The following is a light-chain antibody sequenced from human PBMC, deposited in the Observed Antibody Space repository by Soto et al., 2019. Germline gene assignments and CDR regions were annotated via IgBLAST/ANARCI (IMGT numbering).Light chain of an antibody. V-gene: IGKV3-11*01. CDR2: DAS. Sequence: IVLTQSPATLSLSPGERATLSCRASQSVRSSLAWYQQQPGQAPRLLIYDASNRATGIPGRFSGSGSGTDFTLTISRLEPADFAVYYCQQYQNSPRTFGQGTKVDIK. J-gene: IGKJ1*01. CDR1: QSVRSS. CDR3: QQYQNSPRT.